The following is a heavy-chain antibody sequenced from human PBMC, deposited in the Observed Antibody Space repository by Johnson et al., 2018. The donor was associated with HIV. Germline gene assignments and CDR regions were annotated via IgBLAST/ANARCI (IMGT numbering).Heavy chain of an antibody. Sequence: QVQLVESGGGVVQPGRSLRLSCAASGFTFSNYGMHWVRQAPGKGLEWVAVIRFDGSTKYYGDSVKGRFTISRDNSNNTLYLQMNSLRAEDTAVYYCAKEYFDIWGQGTMVTVSS. CDR2: IRFDGSTK. J-gene: IGHJ3*02. CDR1: GFTFSNYG. CDR3: AKEYFDI. V-gene: IGHV3-30*02.